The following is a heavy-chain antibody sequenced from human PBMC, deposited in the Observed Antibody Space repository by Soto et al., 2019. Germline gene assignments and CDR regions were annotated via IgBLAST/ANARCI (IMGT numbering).Heavy chain of an antibody. CDR2: IRSKTYGGTT. V-gene: IGHV3-49*03. CDR1: GFTFGDYA. CDR3: SRGGSLQWLVPEDY. D-gene: IGHD6-19*01. J-gene: IGHJ4*02. Sequence: EVQLVESGGGLVQPGRSLRLSCTASGFTFGDYAMSWFRQAPGKGLEWVGFIRSKTYGGTTEYAASVKGRFTISTDDSKTIASLQMNSLKPEDTAVYYCSRGGSLQWLVPEDYWGQGTLVTVSS.